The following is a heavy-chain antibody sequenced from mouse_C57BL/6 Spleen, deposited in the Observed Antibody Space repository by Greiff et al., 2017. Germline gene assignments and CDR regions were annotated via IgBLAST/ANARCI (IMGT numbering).Heavy chain of an antibody. Sequence: VKLVESGPGLVAPSQSLSITCTVSGFSLTSYGVHWVRQPPGKGLEWLVVIWRDGSTTYNSALKSGLSISKDNSKSEVFLKMNRLQTEDTAMYYCARQGPHYFDYWGQGTTLTVSS. V-gene: IGHV2-6-1*01. CDR2: IWRDGST. J-gene: IGHJ2*01. D-gene: IGHD6-1*01. CDR1: GFSLTSYG. CDR3: ARQGPHYFDY.